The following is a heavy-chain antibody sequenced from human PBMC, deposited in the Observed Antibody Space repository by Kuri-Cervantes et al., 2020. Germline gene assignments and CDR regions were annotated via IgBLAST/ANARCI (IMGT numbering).Heavy chain of an antibody. J-gene: IGHJ4*02. CDR1: GGTFSSYT. D-gene: IGHD3-3*01. V-gene: IGHV1-69*02. Sequence: SVKVSCKASGGTFSSYTISWVRQAPGQGLEWMGRIIPILGIANYAQKFQGRVTITADKSTSTAYMELSSLRAEDTAVYYCARLRDFWSGYYSPAGDYWGQGALVTVSS. CDR2: IIPILGIA. CDR3: ARLRDFWSGYYSPAGDY.